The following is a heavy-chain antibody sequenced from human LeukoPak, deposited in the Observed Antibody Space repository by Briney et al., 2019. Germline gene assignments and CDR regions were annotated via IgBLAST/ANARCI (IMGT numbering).Heavy chain of an antibody. CDR2: IYYSGST. D-gene: IGHD2-15*01. CDR1: GGSISSSSYY. V-gene: IGHV4-39*07. J-gene: IGHJ4*02. CDR3: ASNLGGGSCFDY. Sequence: SETLSLTCTVSGGSISSSSYYWGWIRQPPGKGLEWIGSIYYSGSTYYNPSLKSRVTISVDTSKNQFSLKLSSMTAADTAVYYCASNLGGGSCFDYWGQGTLVTVSS.